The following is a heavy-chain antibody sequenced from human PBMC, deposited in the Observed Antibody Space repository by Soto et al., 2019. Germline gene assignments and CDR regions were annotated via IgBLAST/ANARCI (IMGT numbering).Heavy chain of an antibody. CDR3: ARPGRDWGALHY. J-gene: IGHJ4*02. D-gene: IGHD7-27*01. CDR1: NDSISTYY. V-gene: IGHV4-59*08. CDR2: IYYSGST. Sequence: QVQLQESGPGLVKPSETLSLTCTASNDSISTYYWTWVRQPPGQGLEWIGFIYYSGSTNYNPSLHTRVTISVATSKNQFSLKMNSVTAADTAVYYCARPGRDWGALHYWGQGTLVTVSS.